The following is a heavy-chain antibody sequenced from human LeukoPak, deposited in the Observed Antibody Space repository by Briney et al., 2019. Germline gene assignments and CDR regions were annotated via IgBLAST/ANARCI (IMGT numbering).Heavy chain of an antibody. CDR3: AREPAAGSGNY. V-gene: IGHV4-4*07. Sequence: SETLSLTCTVSGGSISSYYWSWIRQPAGKGLEWIGRIYTSGSTNYNPSLKSRVTISVDTSKNQFSLRPSSVTAADTAVYYCAREPAAGSGNYWGQGTLVTVSS. J-gene: IGHJ4*02. CDR1: GGSISSYY. CDR2: IYTSGST. D-gene: IGHD3-10*01.